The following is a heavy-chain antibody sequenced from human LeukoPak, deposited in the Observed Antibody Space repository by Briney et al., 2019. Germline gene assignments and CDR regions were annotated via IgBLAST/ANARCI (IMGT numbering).Heavy chain of an antibody. D-gene: IGHD2-15*01. CDR1: GFTLPNYE. V-gene: IGHV3-48*03. CDR3: VRAALLRLERFFDY. J-gene: IGHJ4*02. CDR2: IARGGDDI. Sequence: QTGGSLRLSCAGSGFTLPNYEMHWVRQAPGKGLEWLSYIARGGDDIYYAKSVKGRFTISTDNAKNSLYLQMTSLRAEDSATYYCVRAALLRLERFFDYWGQGTLVTVSS.